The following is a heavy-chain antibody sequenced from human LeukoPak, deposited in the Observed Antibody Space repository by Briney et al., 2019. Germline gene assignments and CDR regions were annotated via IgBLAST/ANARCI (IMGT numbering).Heavy chain of an antibody. J-gene: IGHJ4*02. CDR1: GFTLSSYS. D-gene: IGHD2-21*02. CDR2: INSSSSYI. V-gene: IGHV3-21*01. CDR3: ARNRDSVFKMRYSDY. Sequence: GGSLRLSCAASGFTLSSYSMNWVRQAPGKGLEWVSSINSSSSYIYYADSVRGRFTISRDNAKNSLYLQMNSMRAEDTAVYYCARNRDSVFKMRYSDYWGQGTLVTVSS.